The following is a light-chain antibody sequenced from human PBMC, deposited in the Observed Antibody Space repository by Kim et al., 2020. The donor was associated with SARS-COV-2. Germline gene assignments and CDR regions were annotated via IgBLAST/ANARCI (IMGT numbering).Light chain of an antibody. CDR1: TLRTCY. Sequence: ALGQTVRITCQGDTLRTCYASWYQQKPGQAPVLVTYGRDNRPSGIPDRFSGSTSGDTASLTITGDQAEDEADYYCYSRDTSDSYWVFGGGTQLTVL. CDR3: YSRDTSDSYWV. V-gene: IGLV3-19*01. J-gene: IGLJ3*02. CDR2: GRD.